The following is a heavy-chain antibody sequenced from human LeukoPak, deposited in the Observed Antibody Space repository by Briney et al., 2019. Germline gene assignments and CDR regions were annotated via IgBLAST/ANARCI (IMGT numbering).Heavy chain of an antibody. CDR3: ARGSTRLTGYSSALYAVYQH. J-gene: IGHJ1*01. CDR1: GFTFSTFV. CDR2: INHSGST. Sequence: GSLRLSCAASGFTFSTFVMNWVRQPPGKGLEWIGEINHSGSTNYNPSLKSRVTISVDTSKNQFSLRLSSVTAADTAVYCCARGSTRLTGYSSALYAVYQHWGPGTLVTVSS. D-gene: IGHD6-19*01. V-gene: IGHV4-34*01.